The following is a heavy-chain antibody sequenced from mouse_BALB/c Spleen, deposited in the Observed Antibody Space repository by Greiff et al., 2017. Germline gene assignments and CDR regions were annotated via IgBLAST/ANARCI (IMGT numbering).Heavy chain of an antibody. Sequence: EVKVEESGGGLVKPGGSLKLSCAASGFTFSSYAMSWVRQTPEKRLEWVATISSGGSYTYYPDSVKGRFTISRDNAKNTLYLQMSSLRSEDTAMYYCASRYYYGSSYGVAMDYWGQGTSVTVSS. CDR3: ASRYYYGSSYGVAMDY. J-gene: IGHJ4*01. D-gene: IGHD1-1*01. CDR1: GFTFSSYA. CDR2: ISSGGSYT. V-gene: IGHV5-9-3*01.